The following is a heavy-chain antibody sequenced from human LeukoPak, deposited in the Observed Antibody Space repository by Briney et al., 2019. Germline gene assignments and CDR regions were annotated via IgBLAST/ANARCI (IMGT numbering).Heavy chain of an antibody. CDR3: ARGGTVLRYFDWFDY. Sequence: ASVKVSCKASGGTFSSYAISWVRQAPGQGLEWMGGIIPIFGTANYAQKFQGRVTITADESTSTAYMELSSLRSEDTAVYYCARGGTVLRYFDWFDYWGQGTLVTVSS. V-gene: IGHV1-69*13. J-gene: IGHJ4*02. CDR2: IIPIFGTA. CDR1: GGTFSSYA. D-gene: IGHD3-9*01.